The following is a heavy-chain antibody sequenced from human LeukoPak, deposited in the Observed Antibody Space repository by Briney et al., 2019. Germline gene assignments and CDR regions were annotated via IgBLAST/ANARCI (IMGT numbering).Heavy chain of an antibody. Sequence: GGSLRLSCAASGFTFSSYEMNWVRQAPGKGLEWVSYISSSGSTIYYADSVKGRFTISRDNAKNSLYLQMSSLRAEDTAVYYCARDLWFGELYGLKHFDYWGQGTLVIVSS. D-gene: IGHD3-10*01. CDR1: GFTFSSYE. CDR3: ARDLWFGELYGLKHFDY. V-gene: IGHV3-48*03. CDR2: ISSSGSTI. J-gene: IGHJ4*02.